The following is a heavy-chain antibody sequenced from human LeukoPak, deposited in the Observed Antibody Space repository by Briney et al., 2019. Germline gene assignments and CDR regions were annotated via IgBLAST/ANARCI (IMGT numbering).Heavy chain of an antibody. CDR1: GFTFSSYS. V-gene: IGHV3-21*01. J-gene: IGHJ4*02. Sequence: GGSLRLSCAASGFTFSSYSMNWVHQAPGKGLEWVSSISSSSSYIYYADSVKGRFTISRDNAKNSLYLQMNSLRAEDTAVYYCARESTYYYDSSGYEHWGQGTLVTVSS. CDR3: ARESTYYYDSSGYEH. D-gene: IGHD3-22*01. CDR2: ISSSSSYI.